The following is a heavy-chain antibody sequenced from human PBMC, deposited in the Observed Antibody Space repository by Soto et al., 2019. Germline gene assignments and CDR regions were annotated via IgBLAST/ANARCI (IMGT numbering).Heavy chain of an antibody. V-gene: IGHV4-31*03. CDR3: ARGGLGYCSGGSCYSAELSRYYDGMDV. CDR2: IYYSGST. D-gene: IGHD2-15*01. CDR1: GGSISSGGYY. Sequence: QVQLQESGPGLVKPSQTLSLTCTVSGGSISSGGYYWSWIRQHPGKGLEWIGYIYYSGSTYYNPSLKSRITRSVHTSKNPFSLKLGAVTDADTAVYYCARGGLGYCSGGSCYSAELSRYYDGMDVWGQGTTVTVSS. J-gene: IGHJ6*02.